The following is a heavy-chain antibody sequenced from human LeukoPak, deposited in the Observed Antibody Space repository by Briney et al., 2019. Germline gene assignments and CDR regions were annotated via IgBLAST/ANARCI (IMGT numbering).Heavy chain of an antibody. CDR2: IYHGGST. V-gene: IGHV4-30-2*01. J-gene: IGHJ5*02. CDR3: AREKVGANRGNWFDP. Sequence: SQTLSLTCAVSGGSISSGGYSWSWIRQPPGKGLEWIGYIYHGGSTYYNPSLKSRVTISVDRSKNQFSLKLSSVTAADTAVYYCAREKVGANRGNWFDPWGQGTLVTVSS. D-gene: IGHD1-26*01. CDR1: GGSISSGGYS.